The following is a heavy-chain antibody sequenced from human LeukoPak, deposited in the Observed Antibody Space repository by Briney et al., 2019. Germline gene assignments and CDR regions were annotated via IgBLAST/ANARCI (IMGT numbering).Heavy chain of an antibody. D-gene: IGHD2-2*01. V-gene: IGHV1-2*02. CDR3: ARDVSDCSSTSCYSGDNWFDP. Sequence: ASVKVSCKASGYTFTGYYMHWVRQALGQGLEWMGWINPNSGGTNYAQKFQGRVTMTRDTSISTAYMELSRLRSDDTAVYYCARDVSDCSSTSCYSGDNWFDPWGQGTLVTVSS. J-gene: IGHJ5*02. CDR2: INPNSGGT. CDR1: GYTFTGYY.